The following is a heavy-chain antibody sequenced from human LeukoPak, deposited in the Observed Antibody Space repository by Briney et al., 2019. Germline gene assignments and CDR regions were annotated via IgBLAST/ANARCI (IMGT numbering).Heavy chain of an antibody. Sequence: ASVKVSCKASGYDFTGYYVHWVRQAPGHGFEWMGWVNPRNGGTHYAQNFQGRVTITGDTSISTAYMELSRLRSDDTAVYYCARDSTAAGPFDYWGQGTLVTVSS. J-gene: IGHJ4*02. CDR2: VNPRNGGT. CDR3: ARDSTAAGPFDY. CDR1: GYDFTGYY. V-gene: IGHV1-2*02. D-gene: IGHD6-13*01.